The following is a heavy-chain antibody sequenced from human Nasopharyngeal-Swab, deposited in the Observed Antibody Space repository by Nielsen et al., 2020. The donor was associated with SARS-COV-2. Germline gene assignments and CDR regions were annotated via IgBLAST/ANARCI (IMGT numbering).Heavy chain of an antibody. CDR1: GFTFSSYA. Sequence: GGSLRLSCAASGFTFSSYAMSWVRQAPGKGLEWVSAISGSGGSTYYADSVKGRFTISRDNSKNTLYLQMNSLRAEDTAVYYCAKDVGSGQQLALYYFDYWGQGTLVTVSS. CDR2: ISGSGGST. V-gene: IGHV3-23*01. D-gene: IGHD6-13*01. J-gene: IGHJ4*02. CDR3: AKDVGSGQQLALYYFDY.